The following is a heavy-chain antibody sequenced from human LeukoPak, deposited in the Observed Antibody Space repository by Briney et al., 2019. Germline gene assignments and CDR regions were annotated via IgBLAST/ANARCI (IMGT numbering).Heavy chain of an antibody. CDR3: ARDRMKNLDWQGPYYYYYGMDV. CDR2: ISAYNGDT. CDR1: DYXFTNYG. V-gene: IGHV1-18*01. Sequence: EASVKVSCRASDYXFTNYGISWVRQAPGQGLEWVGWISAYNGDTNYAQEFQGRVTMTTDTSTSTAYLELRSLRSDDTAVYYCARDRMKNLDWQGPYYYYYGMDVWGQGTTVTVSS. D-gene: IGHD3-3*01. J-gene: IGHJ6*02.